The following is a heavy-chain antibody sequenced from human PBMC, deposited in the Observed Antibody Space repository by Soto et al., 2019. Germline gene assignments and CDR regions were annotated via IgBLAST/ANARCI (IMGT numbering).Heavy chain of an antibody. CDR2: INQSGST. CDR1: GGSFSGHY. Sequence: SETLSLTCAVYGGSFSGHYWTWIRQSPGKGLEWIGEINQSGSTNYNPSLKSRVTMSVDTSKNQFSLKLNPVTAADTAIYYCAVGINWFDPWGQGTLVTVSS. CDR3: AVGINWFDP. V-gene: IGHV4-34*01. J-gene: IGHJ5*02.